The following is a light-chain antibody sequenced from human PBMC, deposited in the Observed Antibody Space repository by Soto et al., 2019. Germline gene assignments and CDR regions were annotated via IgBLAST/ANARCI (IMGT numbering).Light chain of an antibody. Sequence: QSVLTQPPSASGSPGQSVAISFTGTSSDVGGYNYVSWYQQHPGKAPKLMIYEVNKRPSGVPDRFYGSKSGNTASLTVSGLQAEDEADYYCSSYAGSSNVFGTGTKVTVL. J-gene: IGLJ1*01. CDR2: EVN. V-gene: IGLV2-8*01. CDR3: SSYAGSSNV. CDR1: SSDVGGYNY.